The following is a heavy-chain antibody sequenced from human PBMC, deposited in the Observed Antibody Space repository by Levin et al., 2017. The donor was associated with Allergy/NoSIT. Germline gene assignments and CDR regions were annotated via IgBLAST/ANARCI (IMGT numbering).Heavy chain of an antibody. CDR2: IWYDGSYK. Sequence: HSGGSLRLSCAASGFTFNTYGMDWVRQTPGKGLEWVAVIWYDGSYKYYAESVKGRFTISRDNSKNTLFLELNSLRAEDTGVYYCTRDNWQWGRGGFDYWGQGTLVTVSS. V-gene: IGHV3-33*01. J-gene: IGHJ4*02. CDR1: GFTFNTYG. D-gene: IGHD1-20*01. CDR3: TRDNWQWGRGGFDY.